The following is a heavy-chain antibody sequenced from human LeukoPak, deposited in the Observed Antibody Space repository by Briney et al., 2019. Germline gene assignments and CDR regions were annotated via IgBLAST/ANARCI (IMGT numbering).Heavy chain of an antibody. CDR3: ASTPLMVRGVINNWFDP. CDR2: IYYSGST. D-gene: IGHD3-10*01. V-gene: IGHV4-39*01. J-gene: IGHJ5*02. CDR1: GGSISSSSYY. Sequence: PSETLSPTCTVSGGSISSSSYYWGWIRQPPGKGLEWIGSIYYSGSTYYNPSLKSRVTISVDTYKNQFSLKLSSVTAADTAVYFCASTPLMVRGVINNWFDPWGQGTLVTVSS.